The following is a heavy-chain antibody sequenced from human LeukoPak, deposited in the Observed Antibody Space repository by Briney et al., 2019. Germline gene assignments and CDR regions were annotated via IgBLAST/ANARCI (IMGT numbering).Heavy chain of an antibody. D-gene: IGHD3-3*01. CDR1: GYTFTSYG. CDR3: ARDRGFWSGYDLDY. Sequence: ASVKVSCKASGYTFTSYGISWVRQAPGQGLEWMGWISAYNGNTNYAQKLQGRVTMTTDTSASTAYMELRSLRSDDTAVYYCARDRGFWSGYDLDYWGQGTLVTVSS. J-gene: IGHJ4*02. V-gene: IGHV1-18*01. CDR2: ISAYNGNT.